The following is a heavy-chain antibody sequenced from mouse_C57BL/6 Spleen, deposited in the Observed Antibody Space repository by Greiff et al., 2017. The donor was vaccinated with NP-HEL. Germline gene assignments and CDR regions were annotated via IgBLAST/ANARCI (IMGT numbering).Heavy chain of an antibody. CDR1: GFSLTSYG. CDR2: IWRGGST. V-gene: IGHV2-5*01. Sequence: VQLQQSGPGLVQPSQSLSITCTVSGFSLTSYGVHWVRQSPGKGLEWLGVIWRGGSTDYNAAFMSRLSITKDNSKSQVFFKMNSLQADDTAIYYCAKSYSNPHYYAMGYWGQGTSVTVSS. D-gene: IGHD2-5*01. CDR3: AKSYSNPHYYAMGY. J-gene: IGHJ4*01.